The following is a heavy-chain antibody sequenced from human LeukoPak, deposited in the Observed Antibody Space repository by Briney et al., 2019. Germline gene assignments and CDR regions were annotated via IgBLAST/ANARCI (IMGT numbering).Heavy chain of an antibody. CDR1: GFTFSNYA. V-gene: IGHV3-30*04. CDR2: VSNDGKYK. CDR3: VRAQYCGGDGYAEYFQH. J-gene: IGHJ1*01. D-gene: IGHD2-21*01. Sequence: GGSLRLSCAASGFTFSNYAMHWVPQAPGKGLEWVAVVSNDGKYKYYANSVKGRFSISRDNSKNMQYLQMNSLGVEDTAVYYCVRAQYCGGDGYAEYFQHWGQGTLVTVSS.